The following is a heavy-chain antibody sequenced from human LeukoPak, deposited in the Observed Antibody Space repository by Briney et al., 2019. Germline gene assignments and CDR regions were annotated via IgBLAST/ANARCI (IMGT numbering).Heavy chain of an antibody. CDR1: GDSISSYY. Sequence: SETLSFTCTVPGDSISSYYWSWIRQPPGKGLEWIGYMHNGVHTNYNPSLKSRVTISGDMSKNQLSLKLTSVTAADTAVYYCAATIKRDYGDTNLDYWGQGTLVTVSS. V-gene: IGHV4-59*01. D-gene: IGHD4/OR15-4a*01. J-gene: IGHJ4*02. CDR3: AATIKRDYGDTNLDY. CDR2: MHNGVHT.